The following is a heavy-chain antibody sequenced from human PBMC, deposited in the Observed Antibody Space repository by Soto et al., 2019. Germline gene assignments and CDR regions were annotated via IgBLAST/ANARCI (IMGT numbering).Heavy chain of an antibody. V-gene: IGHV3-7*01. Sequence: HWCSLALSCGASGFTFSNYWMSWVRQAPGKGLEWVANIKKDGSDKNYVDSVEGRFSIFRDNAKNSLYLQMYGLRAEDTAVYYCARDLGTALVGFDYGMDVWGQGTTVTVSS. J-gene: IGHJ6*02. CDR3: ARDLGTALVGFDYGMDV. CDR1: GFTFSNYW. CDR2: IKKDGSDK. D-gene: IGHD5-18*01.